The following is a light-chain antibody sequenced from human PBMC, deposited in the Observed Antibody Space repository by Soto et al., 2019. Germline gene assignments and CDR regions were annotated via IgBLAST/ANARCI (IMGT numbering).Light chain of an antibody. CDR2: AAS. CDR1: QDINDY. CDR3: QQLNSYLPLT. J-gene: IGKJ4*01. Sequence: IQLTQSPSSLSASVGDRVTIICRASQDINDYLAWYQQKPGKAPKLLISAASTLQSGVPSRFSGSGSGTDFSLTISSLQPDDFATYYCQQLNSYLPLTFGGGTKVDIK. V-gene: IGKV1-9*01.